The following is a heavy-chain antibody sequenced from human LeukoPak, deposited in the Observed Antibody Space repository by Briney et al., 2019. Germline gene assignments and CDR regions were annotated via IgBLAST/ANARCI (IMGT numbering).Heavy chain of an antibody. D-gene: IGHD2-2*01. Sequence: ASVKVSCKASGYTFTSYGISWVRQAPGQGLEWMGWISAYNGNTNYAQKLQGRVTMTTDTSTSTAYMELRSLRSDDTAVYHCARDCSSTSCYTYYYYYGMDVWGQGTTVTVSS. CDR2: ISAYNGNT. CDR1: GYTFTSYG. J-gene: IGHJ6*02. CDR3: ARDCSSTSCYTYYYYYGMDV. V-gene: IGHV1-18*01.